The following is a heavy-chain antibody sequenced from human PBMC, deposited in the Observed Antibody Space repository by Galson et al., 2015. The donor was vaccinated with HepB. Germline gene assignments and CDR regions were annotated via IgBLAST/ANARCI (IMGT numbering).Heavy chain of an antibody. CDR3: ARVRKDRTDSESYSYYFDY. CDR2: IWYDGNKK. D-gene: IGHD1-26*01. Sequence: SLRLSCAASGFIFSSFGMHWVRQAPGKGLEWVALIWYDGNKKFYVDSVKGRFTISRDNSKNTLYLQMSSLRVEDTAVYYCARVRKDRTDSESYSYYFDYWGQGTLVTVSS. V-gene: IGHV3-33*01. CDR1: GFIFSSFG. J-gene: IGHJ4*02.